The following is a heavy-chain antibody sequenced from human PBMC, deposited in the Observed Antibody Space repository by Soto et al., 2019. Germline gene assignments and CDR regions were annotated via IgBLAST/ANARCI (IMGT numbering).Heavy chain of an antibody. CDR3: ARNIRDLGAFDI. V-gene: IGHV4-39*01. J-gene: IGHJ3*02. CDR2: IYYSGST. D-gene: IGHD2-21*01. Sequence: SETLSLTCTVSGGSISSSSYYWGWIRQPPGKGLEWIGSIYYSGSTYYNPSLKSRVTISVDTSKNQFSLKLSSVTAADTAVYDCARNIRDLGAFDIWGQGTMVTVSS. CDR1: GGSISSSSYY.